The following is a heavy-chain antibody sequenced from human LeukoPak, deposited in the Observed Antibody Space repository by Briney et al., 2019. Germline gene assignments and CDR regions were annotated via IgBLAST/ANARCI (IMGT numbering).Heavy chain of an antibody. CDR2: IYTSGST. V-gene: IGHV4-4*07. Sequence: SETLSLTCTVSGGSISSYYWSWIRQPAGKGLEWIGRIYTSGSTNYNPSLKSRVTMSVDTSKNQFSLKLSSVTAADTAVYYCARGTILLEDYYYMDVWGKGTTVTISS. D-gene: IGHD3-3*01. CDR1: GGSISSYY. J-gene: IGHJ6*03. CDR3: ARGTILLEDYYYMDV.